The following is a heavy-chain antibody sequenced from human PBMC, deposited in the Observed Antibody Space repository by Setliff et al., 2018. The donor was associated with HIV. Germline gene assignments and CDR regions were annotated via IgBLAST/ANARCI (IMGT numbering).Heavy chain of an antibody. CDR1: GFTFSSYS. J-gene: IGHJ4*02. CDR3: AREKGNTPAAYYLDY. D-gene: IGHD3-10*01. CDR2: ISDDGGQT. Sequence: GGSLRLSCAASGFTFSSYSMNWVRQAPGKGLEWVAVISDDGGQTYYAGSVKGRFTISRDNSKKTMYLQMSSLRGDDTAVYYCAREKGNTPAAYYLDYWGQGTLVTVSS. V-gene: IGHV3-30*03.